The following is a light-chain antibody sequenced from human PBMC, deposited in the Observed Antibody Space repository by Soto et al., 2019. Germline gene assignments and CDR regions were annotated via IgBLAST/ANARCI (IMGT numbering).Light chain of an antibody. J-gene: IGKJ5*01. CDR3: QQRMNWPLT. V-gene: IGKV3-11*01. CDR2: DAS. CDR1: QSVSSH. Sequence: EIVLTQSPANLSLSPGERATLSCRASQSVSSHLVWYQQKPGQAPRLLISDASNRATGIPARFSGSGSGTDFTLTISSLEPEDVAVYYCQQRMNWPLTFGQGTRLEIK.